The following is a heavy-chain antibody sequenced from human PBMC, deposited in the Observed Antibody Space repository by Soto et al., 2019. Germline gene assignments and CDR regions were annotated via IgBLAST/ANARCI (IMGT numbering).Heavy chain of an antibody. D-gene: IGHD3-22*01. Sequence: SETLSLTCAVYGGSFSGYYWSWIRQPPGKGLEWIGEINHSGSTNYNPSLKSRVTISVDTSKNQFSLKLSSVTAADTAVYYCGRDRYYYDSSGSIALDYWGQGTLVTVSS. CDR3: GRDRYYYDSSGSIALDY. V-gene: IGHV4-34*01. CDR2: INHSGST. J-gene: IGHJ4*02. CDR1: GGSFSGYY.